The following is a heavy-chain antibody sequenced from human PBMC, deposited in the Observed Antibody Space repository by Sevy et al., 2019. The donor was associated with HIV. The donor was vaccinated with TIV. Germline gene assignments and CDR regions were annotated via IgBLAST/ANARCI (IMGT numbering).Heavy chain of an antibody. CDR2: IAYDGRNE. CDR1: GFTFSSFG. D-gene: IGHD5-12*01. J-gene: IGHJ5*02. V-gene: IGHV3-30*03. Sequence: AGSLRLSCAASGFTFSSFGIHWVRQAPGKGLEWVALIAYDGRNEFYADSVKGRFTISRDNSKNTVYLQMSSLRAEDTAVYYCDIHGYDDDAPWGQGTLVTVSS. CDR3: DIHGYDDDAP.